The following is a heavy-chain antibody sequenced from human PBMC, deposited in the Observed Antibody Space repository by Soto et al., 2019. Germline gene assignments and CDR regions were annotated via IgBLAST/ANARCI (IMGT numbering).Heavy chain of an antibody. V-gene: IGHV1-69*06. J-gene: IGHJ4*02. CDR2: IIPIFGTA. CDR3: ARAGGYYSSGYLKTPLGY. D-gene: IGHD3-22*01. CDR1: GGTFSSYA. Sequence: QVQLVQSGAEVKKPGSSVKVSCKASGGTFSSYAISWVRQAPGQGLEWMGGIIPIFGTANYAQKFQGRVTITADKSTSTAYMELSSLRSEDTAVYYCARAGGYYSSGYLKTPLGYWGQGTLVTVSS.